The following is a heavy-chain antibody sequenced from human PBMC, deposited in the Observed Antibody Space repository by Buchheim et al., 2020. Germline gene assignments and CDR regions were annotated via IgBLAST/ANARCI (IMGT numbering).Heavy chain of an antibody. J-gene: IGHJ6*02. CDR2: IYSGGST. V-gene: IGHV3-66*01. CDR3: ARDPSVVPAANYYYGMDV. CDR1: GFTVSSNY. D-gene: IGHD2-2*01. Sequence: EVQLVESGGGLVQPGGSLRLSCAASGFTVSSNYMSWVRQAPGKGLEWVSVIYSGGSTYYADSVKGRFTISRDNSNNTLYLQMNSLRAEDTAVYYCARDPSVVPAANYYYGMDVWGQGTT.